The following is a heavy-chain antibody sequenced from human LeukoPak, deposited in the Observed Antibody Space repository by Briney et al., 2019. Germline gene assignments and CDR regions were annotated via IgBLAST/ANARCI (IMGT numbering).Heavy chain of an antibody. Sequence: GGSLRLSCAASGFTFSSYWMSWVRQAPGKGLEWVANIKQDGSEKYYVDSVKGRFTISRDNAKNSLYLQMNSLRAEDTALYYCAKEIGYCSSTSCYGHGMDVWGQGTTVTVSS. J-gene: IGHJ6*02. CDR2: IKQDGSEK. D-gene: IGHD2-2*01. V-gene: IGHV3-7*03. CDR1: GFTFSSYW. CDR3: AKEIGYCSSTSCYGHGMDV.